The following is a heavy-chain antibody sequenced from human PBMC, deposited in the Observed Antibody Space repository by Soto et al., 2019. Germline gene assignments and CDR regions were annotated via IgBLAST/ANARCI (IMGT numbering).Heavy chain of an antibody. V-gene: IGHV3-33*01. CDR3: ARDAPWYDYVWGSKHHYQQPGFDY. D-gene: IGHD3-16*01. CDR1: GFTFSSYG. Sequence: QVQLVESGGGVVQPGRSLRLSCAASGFTFSSYGMHWVRQAPGKGLEWVAVIWYDGSNKYYADSVKGRFTISRDNSKNTLYLQMNSLRAEDTAVYYCARDAPWYDYVWGSKHHYQQPGFDYWGQGTLVTVSS. J-gene: IGHJ4*02. CDR2: IWYDGSNK.